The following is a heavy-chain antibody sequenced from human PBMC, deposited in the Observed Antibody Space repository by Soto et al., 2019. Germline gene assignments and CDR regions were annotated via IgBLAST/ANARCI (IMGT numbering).Heavy chain of an antibody. CDR2: ISGSTTGI. CDR1: GFTFRDYY. Sequence: QVQLVESGGGLVKPGGSLRLSCAASGFTFRDYYIAWIRQAPGKGLEWISYISGSTTGIYYADSVKGRFTICRDNAETTLLRQLSGRRAEDTGVYYWARVAAVRIYCFDYWGHGGLVTVSS. J-gene: IGHJ4*01. CDR3: ARVAAVRIYCFDY. D-gene: IGHD6-13*01. V-gene: IGHV3-11*01.